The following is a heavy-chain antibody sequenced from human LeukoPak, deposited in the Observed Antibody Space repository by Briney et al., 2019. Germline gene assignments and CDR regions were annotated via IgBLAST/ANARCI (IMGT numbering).Heavy chain of an antibody. J-gene: IGHJ4*02. Sequence: GASVKVSCKASGYTFTGYYMHWVRQAPGRGLEWMGWINPNSGGTNYAQKLQGRVTMTTDTSTSTAYMELRSLRSDDTAVYYCARLPQWLVPVYFDYWGQGTLVTVSS. CDR2: INPNSGGT. CDR3: ARLPQWLVPVYFDY. V-gene: IGHV1-2*02. CDR1: GYTFTGYY. D-gene: IGHD6-19*01.